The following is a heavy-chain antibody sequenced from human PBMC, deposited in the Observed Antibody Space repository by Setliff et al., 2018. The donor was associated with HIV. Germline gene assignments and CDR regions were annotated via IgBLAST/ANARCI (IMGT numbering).Heavy chain of an antibody. CDR3: ARDVPWGDYYYYMDV. V-gene: IGHV4-4*07. CDR2: IYTRGST. CDR1: GGSISSYY. J-gene: IGHJ6*03. Sequence: SETLSLTCTVSGGSISSYYWSWIRQPAGKGLEWIGHIYTRGSTNYNPSLKSRVTMSVDTSKNQFSLKLSSVTAADTAVYYCARDVPWGDYYYYMDVWGKGTTVTVSS. D-gene: IGHD3-16*01.